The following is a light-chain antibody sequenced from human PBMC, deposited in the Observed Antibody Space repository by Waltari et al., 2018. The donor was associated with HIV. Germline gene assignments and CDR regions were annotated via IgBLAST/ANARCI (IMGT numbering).Light chain of an antibody. Sequence: QSVLTQPPSASGTPGQRVTIPCSGSSSNIGSNTVNWYQHLPGTAPKVLIYSNNQRPSEVPDRFSGSKSGTSVSLAISGLQSEDEADYYCATWDDSLNGVVFGGGTKLTV. J-gene: IGLJ2*01. V-gene: IGLV1-44*01. CDR3: ATWDDSLNGVV. CDR2: SNN. CDR1: SSNIGSNT.